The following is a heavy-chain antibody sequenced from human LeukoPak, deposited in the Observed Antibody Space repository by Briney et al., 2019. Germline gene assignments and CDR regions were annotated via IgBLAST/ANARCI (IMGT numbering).Heavy chain of an antibody. Sequence: ASVKVSCKASGYTFTSYGISWVRQAPGQGLEWMGWISAYNGNTNYAQKPQGRVTMTTDTSTSTAYMELRSLRSDDTAVYYCARDTCSSTSCHTPGVDAFDIWGQGTMVTVSS. V-gene: IGHV1-18*04. J-gene: IGHJ3*02. D-gene: IGHD2-2*01. CDR1: GYTFTSYG. CDR3: ARDTCSSTSCHTPGVDAFDI. CDR2: ISAYNGNT.